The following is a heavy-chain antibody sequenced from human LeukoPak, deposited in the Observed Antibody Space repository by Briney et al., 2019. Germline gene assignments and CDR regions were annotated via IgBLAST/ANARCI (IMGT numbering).Heavy chain of an antibody. CDR1: GFIFSDYW. D-gene: IGHD3-9*01. V-gene: IGHV3-74*01. CDR3: ARTVLRYFDWLLPGPFDY. Sequence: GGSLRLSCAASGFIFSDYWMYWVRQGPGERLLSVSRIDPHGTTTHYADSVKGRFTISRDNAKNSLYLQMNSLRAEDTAVYYCARTVLRYFDWLLPGPFDYWGQGTLVTVSS. J-gene: IGHJ4*02. CDR2: IDPHGTTT.